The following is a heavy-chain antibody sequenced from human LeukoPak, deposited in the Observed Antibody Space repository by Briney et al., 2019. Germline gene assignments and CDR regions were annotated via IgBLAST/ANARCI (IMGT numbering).Heavy chain of an antibody. J-gene: IGHJ4*02. V-gene: IGHV3-7*03. Sequence: GGSLRLSCAASGFTFSSYWMSWVRQAPGKGLEWVANIKQDGSEKYYVDSVKGRFTISRDNAKNSLYLQMNSLRAEDMALYYCAKDRYSSGRSTAFDYWGQGTLVTVSS. D-gene: IGHD6-19*01. CDR1: GFTFSSYW. CDR2: IKQDGSEK. CDR3: AKDRYSSGRSTAFDY.